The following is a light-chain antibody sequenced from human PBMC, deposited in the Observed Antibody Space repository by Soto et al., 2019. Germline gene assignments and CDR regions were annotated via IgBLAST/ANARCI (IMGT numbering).Light chain of an antibody. CDR1: QGISTL. J-gene: IGKJ5*01. CDR3: QHFKSFPIT. V-gene: IGKV1-13*02. CDR2: ESS. Sequence: AIQLTQSPSSLSASVGDRVTITCRASQGISTLLAWYQQKPGKAPKVLIYESSLLQSGVPSRFSGSGSGTDFTLTISSLQPEDFATYYCQHFKSFPITFSQGTRLEIK.